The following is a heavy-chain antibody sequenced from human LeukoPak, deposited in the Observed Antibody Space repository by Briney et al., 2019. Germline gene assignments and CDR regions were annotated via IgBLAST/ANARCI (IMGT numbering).Heavy chain of an antibody. D-gene: IGHD3-22*01. CDR2: TYTRGNS. Sequence: PGGSLRLSCAASGFDVSSHHMVWVRQAPGKGLEWVSVTYTRGNSYYTDSVKGRFIISRDTSKNTMDLQMNSLRPEDSALYFCAGGGRGSAAVVAPRSFDIWGQGTMVAVSS. CDR3: AGGGRGSAAVVAPRSFDI. J-gene: IGHJ3*02. V-gene: IGHV3-53*01. CDR1: GFDVSSHH.